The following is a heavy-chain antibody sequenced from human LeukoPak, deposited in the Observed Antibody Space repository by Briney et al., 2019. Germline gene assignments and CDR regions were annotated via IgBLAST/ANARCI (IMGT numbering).Heavy chain of an antibody. Sequence: SETLSLTCTVSGGSISSYYWSWIRQPPGKGLEWIGYIYYSGSTNYNPSLKSRVTISVDTSKNQFSLKLSSVTAADTAVYYCARENDILTGYYSNPWFDPWGQGTLVTVPS. CDR1: GGSISSYY. CDR3: ARENDILTGYYSNPWFDP. J-gene: IGHJ5*02. V-gene: IGHV4-59*01. CDR2: IYYSGST. D-gene: IGHD3-9*01.